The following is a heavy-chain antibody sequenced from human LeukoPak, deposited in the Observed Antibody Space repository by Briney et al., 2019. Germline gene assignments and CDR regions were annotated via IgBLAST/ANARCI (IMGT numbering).Heavy chain of an antibody. CDR2: IYTSGST. Sequence: SETLSLTCTVSGGSISSYYWKWIRQPAGKGLEWIGRIYTSGSTNYDPSLKSRVAMSVDPSKNQFSLKLSSVTAADTAVYYCARSDYNFWSCYLDYGAREPLSPSPQ. D-gene: IGHD3-3*01. J-gene: IGHJ4*02. V-gene: IGHV4-4*07. CDR1: GGSISSYY. CDR3: ARSDYNFWSCYLDY.